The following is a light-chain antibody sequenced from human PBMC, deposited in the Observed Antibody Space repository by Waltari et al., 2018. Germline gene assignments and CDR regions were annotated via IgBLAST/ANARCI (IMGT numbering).Light chain of an antibody. CDR1: QSVGDSD. V-gene: IGKV3-20*01. J-gene: IGKJ4*01. CDR3: HQYGSAPL. Sequence: NVLTQSPDTPSLSPGETATLSCRASQSVGDSDFAWYQQKPGQSPRLLLFAASNRASGISDRFSGSGSGRDFTLTISSLEPEDFAVYCCHQYGSAPLFGGGTKVEIK. CDR2: AAS.